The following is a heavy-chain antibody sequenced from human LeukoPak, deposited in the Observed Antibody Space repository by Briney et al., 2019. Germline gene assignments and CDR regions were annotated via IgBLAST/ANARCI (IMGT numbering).Heavy chain of an antibody. J-gene: IGHJ4*02. V-gene: IGHV3-23*01. CDR2: ISGTSGNT. Sequence: GGSLRLSCAASGFTFSIYAMSWVRQAPGKGLEWVSSISGTSGNTYYADSVKGRFAISRDNSKNTLYLQMNSLRAEDTAVYYCAKGRRIVVAPFDYWGQGTLVTVSS. D-gene: IGHD3-22*01. CDR3: AKGRRIVVAPFDY. CDR1: GFTFSIYA.